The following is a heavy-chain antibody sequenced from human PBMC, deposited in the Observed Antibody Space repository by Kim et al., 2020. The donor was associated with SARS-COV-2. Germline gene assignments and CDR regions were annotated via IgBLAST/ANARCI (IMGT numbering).Heavy chain of an antibody. CDR1: GGSFSGYY. V-gene: IGHV4-34*01. D-gene: IGHD3-10*01. Sequence: SETLSLTCAVYGGSFSGYYWSWIRQPPGKGLEWIGEINHSGSTNYNPSLKSRVTISVDTSKNQFSLKLSSVTAADTAVYYCARDPGGSGSYYPFDYWGQG. J-gene: IGHJ4*02. CDR2: INHSGST. CDR3: ARDPGGSGSYYPFDY.